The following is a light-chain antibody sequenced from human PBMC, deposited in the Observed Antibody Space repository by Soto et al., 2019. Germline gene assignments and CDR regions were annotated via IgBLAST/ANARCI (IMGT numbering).Light chain of an antibody. CDR2: GNS. J-gene: IGLJ1*01. Sequence: QSVLTQPPSVSGAPGQRVTISCTGSSSNIGAGFDVHWYQQLPGTAPRVLIYGNSNRPSGVPDRFSGSKSVTSASLAITGLQAEDEADYYCPSYDSSLSGYVFGAGTKVTVL. V-gene: IGLV1-40*01. CDR3: PSYDSSLSGYV. CDR1: SSNIGAGFD.